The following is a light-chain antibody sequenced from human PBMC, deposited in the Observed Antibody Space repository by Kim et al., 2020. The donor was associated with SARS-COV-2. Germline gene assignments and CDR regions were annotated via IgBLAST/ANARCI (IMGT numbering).Light chain of an antibody. V-gene: IGKV3-11*01. J-gene: IGKJ4*02. Sequence: GERPTLYGSASKSGNNYLDWYQQRSGQAPRLVIYGASDRDTGIPGRFSGSGSGTEFTITISSLEPEEFAVYYCQQSYNWPLTFGGGTKVDIK. CDR1: KSGNNY. CDR3: QQSYNWPLT. CDR2: GAS.